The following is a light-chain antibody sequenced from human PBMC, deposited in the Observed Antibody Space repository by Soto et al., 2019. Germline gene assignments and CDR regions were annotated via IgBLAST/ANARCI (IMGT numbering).Light chain of an antibody. CDR3: SSCTSISTLYV. CDR1: SSDVGGYNY. V-gene: IGLV2-14*01. J-gene: IGLJ1*01. Sequence: QSALTQPASVSGSPGQSITISCTGTSSDVGGYNYVSWYQQHPGKAPKLMIYDVSNRPSGVSNRFSGSKSGNTASLTISGLQAEDEADYYCSSCTSISTLYVFGSGTKLTVL. CDR2: DVS.